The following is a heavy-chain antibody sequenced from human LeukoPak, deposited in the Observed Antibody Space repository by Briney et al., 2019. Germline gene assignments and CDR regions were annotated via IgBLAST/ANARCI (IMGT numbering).Heavy chain of an antibody. D-gene: IGHD7-27*01. V-gene: IGHV4-59*01. CDR3: ASRKLGNDY. CDR2: TYYSGRT. J-gene: IGHJ4*02. CDR1: GGSISSYY. Sequence: SETLSLTCTVSGGSISSYYWSWIRQPPGKGLEWIGYTYYSGRTDYNPSLKSRVTISLDTSKNQFSLKLISVTAADTAVYYCASRKLGNDYWGQGTLVTVSS.